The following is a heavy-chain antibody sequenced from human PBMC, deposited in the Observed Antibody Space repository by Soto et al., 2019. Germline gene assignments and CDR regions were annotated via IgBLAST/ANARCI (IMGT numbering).Heavy chain of an antibody. V-gene: IGHV3-48*01. D-gene: IGHD2-15*01. CDR2: ISSSSSTI. Sequence: PGGSLRLSCAASGFTFSSYSMNWFRQAPGKGLEWVSYISSSSSTIYYADSVKGRFTISRDNAKNSLYLQMNSLRAEDTAVYYCAIRVVAATTSEAFDIWGQRKIVTV. J-gene: IGHJ3*02. CDR1: GFTFSSYS. CDR3: AIRVVAATTSEAFDI.